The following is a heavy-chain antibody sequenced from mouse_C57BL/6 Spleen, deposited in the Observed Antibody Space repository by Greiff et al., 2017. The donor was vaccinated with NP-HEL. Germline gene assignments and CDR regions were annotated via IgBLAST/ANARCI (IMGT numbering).Heavy chain of an antibody. V-gene: IGHV5-9-1*02. CDR3: TIYYDYDWYFDV. J-gene: IGHJ1*03. Sequence: EVKLVESGEGLVKPGGSLKLSCAASGFTFSSYAMSWVRQTPEKRLEWVAYISSGGDYIYYADTVKGRFPISRDNARNTLYLQMSSLKSEDTAMYYCTIYYDYDWYFDVWGTGTTVAVSS. CDR1: GFTFSSYA. D-gene: IGHD2-4*01. CDR2: ISSGGDYI.